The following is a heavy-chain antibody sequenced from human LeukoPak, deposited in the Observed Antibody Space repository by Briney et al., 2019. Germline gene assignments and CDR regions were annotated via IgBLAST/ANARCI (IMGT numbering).Heavy chain of an antibody. CDR1: GFTFSSYS. V-gene: IGHV3-21*01. D-gene: IGHD4-17*01. CDR3: ARGTGDYLFDY. CDR2: MSSRSNDI. Sequence: GGSLRLSCAASGFTFSSYSVNWVRPAPGKGLEWVSSMSSRSNDIYYADSLKGRFTISRDIAQNSLYLQMNSLRAEDTGIYYCARGTGDYLFDYWGQGTLVTVSS. J-gene: IGHJ4*02.